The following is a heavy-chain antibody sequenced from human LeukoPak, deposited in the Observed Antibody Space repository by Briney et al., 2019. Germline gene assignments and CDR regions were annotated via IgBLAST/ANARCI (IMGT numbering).Heavy chain of an antibody. J-gene: IGHJ6*02. CDR3: AKASKGTIFGVVTRLYYYYGMDV. Sequence: GSLRLSCAASGFTFSSYAMSWVRQAPGKGLEWVSAISGSGGSTYYADSVKGRFTISRDNSKNTLYLQMNSLRAEDTAVYYCAKASKGTIFGVVTRLYYYYGMDVWGQGTTVTVSS. CDR1: GFTFSSYA. V-gene: IGHV3-23*01. D-gene: IGHD3-3*01. CDR2: ISGSGGST.